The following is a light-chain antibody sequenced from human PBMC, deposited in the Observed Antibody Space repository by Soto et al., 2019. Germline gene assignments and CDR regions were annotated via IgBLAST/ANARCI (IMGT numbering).Light chain of an antibody. CDR2: RNN. CDR1: SSNIGSNY. J-gene: IGLJ2*01. Sequence: QSVLTQPPSASGTPGQRVTISCSGSSSNIGSNYVYWYQQLPGTVPQLLIYRNNERPSGVPDRFSGSKSGTSASLAISGLRSEDEADYYCAAWDVSLSGVVFGGGTKLTVL. V-gene: IGLV1-47*01. CDR3: AAWDVSLSGVV.